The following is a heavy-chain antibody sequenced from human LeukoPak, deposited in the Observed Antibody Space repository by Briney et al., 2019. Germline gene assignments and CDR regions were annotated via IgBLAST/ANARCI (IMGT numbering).Heavy chain of an antibody. J-gene: IGHJ4*02. V-gene: IGHV3-53*01. D-gene: IGHD6-13*01. CDR3: ARDDRAAAGTDY. Sequence: GGYLRLSCAASGFTVSSNYMSWVRQAPGKGLEWVSVIYSGGSAYYADSVKGRFTISRDNSKSTLYLQMNNLRAEDTAVYYCARDDRAAAGTDYWGQGTLVTVSS. CDR2: IYSGGSA. CDR1: GFTVSSNY.